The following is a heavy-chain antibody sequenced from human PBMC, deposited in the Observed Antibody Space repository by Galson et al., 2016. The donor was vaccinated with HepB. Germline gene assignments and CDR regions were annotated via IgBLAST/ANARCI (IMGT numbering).Heavy chain of an antibody. CDR3: ATRHFLSGNYVH. CDR2: VYYTGSS. Sequence: SETLSLTCAVSSASISSSIYYWDWIRQPPGKGLEWIGSVYYTGSSYYNPSLKSRVTISADKSKNHLSLKMTSVAAADTAMFYCATRHFLSGNYVHWGQGAQVTVSS. J-gene: IGHJ4*02. D-gene: IGHD3-3*02. V-gene: IGHV4-39*02. CDR1: SASISSSIYY.